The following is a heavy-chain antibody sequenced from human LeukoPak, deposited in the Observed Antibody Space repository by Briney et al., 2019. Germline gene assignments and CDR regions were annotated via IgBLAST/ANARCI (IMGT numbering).Heavy chain of an antibody. CDR1: GFTFSSYG. D-gene: IGHD2-21*01. CDR2: ISSSGSTI. J-gene: IGHJ4*02. Sequence: GGSLRLSCAASGFTFSSYGMHWVRQAPGKGLEWVSYISSSGSTIYYADSVKGRFTISRDNAENSLYLQMNSLRAEDTALYYCARIAIRGYHFDYWGQGTLVTVSS. V-gene: IGHV3-48*04. CDR3: ARIAIRGYHFDY.